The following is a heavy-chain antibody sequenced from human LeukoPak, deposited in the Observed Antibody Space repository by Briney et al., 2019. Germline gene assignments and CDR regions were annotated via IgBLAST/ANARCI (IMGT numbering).Heavy chain of an antibody. J-gene: IGHJ6*03. V-gene: IGHV3-7*01. D-gene: IGHD6-6*01. CDR1: GFTFSSYG. CDR3: ARVEYSSSSVFPYYHYMDV. CDR2: IKRDGSEK. Sequence: PGGSLRLSCAASGFTFSSYGMHWVRQAPGKGLEWVANIKRDGSEKYYVDFVKGRFTISGDNAKNSLYLQMNSLRAEDTAVYYCARVEYSSSSVFPYYHYMDVWGKGTTVTVSS.